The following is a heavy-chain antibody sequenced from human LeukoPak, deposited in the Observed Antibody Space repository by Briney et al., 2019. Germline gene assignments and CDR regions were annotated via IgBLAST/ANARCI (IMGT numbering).Heavy chain of an antibody. CDR2: IYYSGST. D-gene: IGHD6-13*01. CDR3: ARSRMEYSSSCYEYYMDV. V-gene: IGHV4-31*03. CDR1: GGSISSVGYY. Sequence: PSQTLSPTCTVSGGSISSVGYYWSWIRHHPGKGLEWIRYIYYSGSTYYNPSLNSRVTISVDTSKNQFSVKLSSVTAADTAVYYGARSRMEYSSSCYEYYMDVWGKGTTVTVSS. J-gene: IGHJ6*03.